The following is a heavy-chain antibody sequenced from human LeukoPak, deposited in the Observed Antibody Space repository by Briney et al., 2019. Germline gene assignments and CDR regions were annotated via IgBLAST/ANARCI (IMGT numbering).Heavy chain of an antibody. V-gene: IGHV4-38-2*02. J-gene: IGHJ4*02. D-gene: IGHD3-9*01. CDR1: GYSISSAYY. CDR2: IYTSGST. CDR3: ARDTGYYSY. Sequence: PSETLSLTCSVSGYSISSAYYWGWIRQPPGKGLEWIGRIYTSGSTNYNPSLKSRVTMSVDTSKNQFSLKLSSVTAADTAVYYCARDTGYYSYWGQGTLVTVSS.